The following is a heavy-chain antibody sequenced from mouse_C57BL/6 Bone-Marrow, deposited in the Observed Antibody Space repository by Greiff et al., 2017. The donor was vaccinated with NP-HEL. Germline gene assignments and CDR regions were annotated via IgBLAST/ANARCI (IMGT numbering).Heavy chain of an antibody. CDR1: GYTFTDYE. CDR2: IDPETGGT. J-gene: IGHJ4*01. Sequence: VQRVESGAELVRPGASVTLSCKASGYTFTDYEMHWVKQTPVHGLEWIGAIDPETGGTAYNQKFKGKAILTADKSSSTAYMELRSLTSEDSSVYYCTNYYDYDDYAMDYWGQGTSVTVSS. D-gene: IGHD2-4*01. CDR3: TNYYDYDDYAMDY. V-gene: IGHV1-15*01.